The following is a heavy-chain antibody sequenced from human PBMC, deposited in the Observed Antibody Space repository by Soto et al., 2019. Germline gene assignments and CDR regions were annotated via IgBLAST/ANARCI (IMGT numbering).Heavy chain of an antibody. J-gene: IGHJ6*02. Sequence: EPLCVTCAVSGGSIRGYDWTGVREAPGKGLEWIGYIYPNGNTKYNPSLKSRVTISVDTPKNQFSLKVGSVNAADTAVYYCARLYYVSGRPLMDVWGQGTTVTVSS. CDR3: ARLYYVSGRPLMDV. CDR1: GGSIRGYD. V-gene: IGHV4-59*01. D-gene: IGHD3-10*01. CDR2: IYPNGNT.